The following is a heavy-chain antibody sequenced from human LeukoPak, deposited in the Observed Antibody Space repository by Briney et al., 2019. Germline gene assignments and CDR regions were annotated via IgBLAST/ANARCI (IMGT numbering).Heavy chain of an antibody. CDR1: GYTFTNYA. J-gene: IGHJ4*02. D-gene: IGHD6-6*01. CDR3: ARVFGEYSTSSIPDY. CDR2: INPNIGGT. V-gene: IGHV1-2*02. Sequence: ASVKVSCKASGYTFTNYAMHWVRQAPEQGLEWMGWINPNIGGTNYAQKFQGRVTMTRDTSISTAYMELSRLTSDDTAVYYCARVFGEYSTSSIPDYWGQGTLVTVSS.